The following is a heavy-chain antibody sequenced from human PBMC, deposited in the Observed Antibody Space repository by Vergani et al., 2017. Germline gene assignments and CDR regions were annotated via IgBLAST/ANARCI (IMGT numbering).Heavy chain of an antibody. V-gene: IGHV1-8*01. CDR1: GYTFTSYD. Sequence: QVQLVQSGAEVKKPGASVKVSCKASGYTFTSYDINWVRQATGQGLEWMGWMNPNSGNTGYAQKFQGRVTMTRNTSISTAYMELSSLRSEDTAVYYCARGFRSGRRLPGLNYYYCYYMDVWGKGTTVTVSS. CDR2: MNPNSGNT. CDR3: ARGFRSGRRLPGLNYYYCYYMDV. D-gene: IGHD6-25*01. J-gene: IGHJ6*03.